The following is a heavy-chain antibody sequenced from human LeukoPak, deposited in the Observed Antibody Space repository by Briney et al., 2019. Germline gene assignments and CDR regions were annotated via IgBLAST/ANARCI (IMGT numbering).Heavy chain of an antibody. Sequence: PGGSLRLSCAASGFTFSSYAMSWVRQAPGKGLEWVSAISGSGGSTYYADSVKGRFTISRDNSKNTLYLQMDSLRAEDTAVYYCAKGPPRQDQRNTVRNFDYWGQGTLVTVSS. V-gene: IGHV3-23*01. D-gene: IGHD4-17*01. CDR3: AKGPPRQDQRNTVRNFDY. CDR1: GFTFSSYA. J-gene: IGHJ4*02. CDR2: ISGSGGST.